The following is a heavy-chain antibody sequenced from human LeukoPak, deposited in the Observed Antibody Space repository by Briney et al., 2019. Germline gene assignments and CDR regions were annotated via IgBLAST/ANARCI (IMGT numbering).Heavy chain of an antibody. CDR3: ARGGESYYGSGSHDY. Sequence: GGSLRLSCAASGFTFSSYSMNWVRQAPGKGLEWVSYISSSSSTIYYADSVKGRFTISRDNAKNSLYLQMNSLRAEDTAVYYCARGGESYYGSGSHDYWGQGTLVTVSS. J-gene: IGHJ4*02. CDR1: GFTFSSYS. V-gene: IGHV3-48*01. CDR2: ISSSSSTI. D-gene: IGHD3-10*01.